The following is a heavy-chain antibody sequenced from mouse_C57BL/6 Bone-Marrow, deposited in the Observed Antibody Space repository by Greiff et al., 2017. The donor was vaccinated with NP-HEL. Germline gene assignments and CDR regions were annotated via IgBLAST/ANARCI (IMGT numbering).Heavy chain of an antibody. Sequence: VQVVESGAELARPGASVKLSCKASGYTFTSYGISWVKQRTGQGLEWIGEIYPRSGNTYYNEKFKGKATLTADKSSSTAYMELRSLTSEDSAVYFCARGHYGSSLFDYWGQGTTLTVSS. V-gene: IGHV1-81*01. CDR1: GYTFTSYG. J-gene: IGHJ2*01. CDR2: IYPRSGNT. D-gene: IGHD1-1*01. CDR3: ARGHYGSSLFDY.